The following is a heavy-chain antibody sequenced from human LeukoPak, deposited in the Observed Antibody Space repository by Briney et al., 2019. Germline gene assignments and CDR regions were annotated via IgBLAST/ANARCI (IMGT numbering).Heavy chain of an antibody. J-gene: IGHJ6*03. CDR3: AREKSTYYMDV. CDR1: GGSISSGGYC. CDR2: IYHSGSN. V-gene: IGHV4-30-2*01. Sequence: SGTLSLTCTVSGGSISSGGYCWGWIRQPPGKGLEWIGYIYHSGSNYYNPSHKCRVTISVDTSKIQYSLKLSSVTAADTAVYYCAREKSTYYMDVWGKGTTVTVSS.